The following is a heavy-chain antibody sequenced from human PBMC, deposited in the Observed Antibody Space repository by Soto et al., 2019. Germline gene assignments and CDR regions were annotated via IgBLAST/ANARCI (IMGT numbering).Heavy chain of an antibody. D-gene: IGHD1-1*01. Sequence: PSRTXSLTGTFAVRSSISYYGSLIRQPPGKGLEWIGYIYYIGSTNYNHSLKSRVTISVDTSKNQFSLKLSSVTAADTAVYYCARGLRRQVLNWLETWGQGTLV. CDR3: ARGLRRQVLNWLET. CDR2: IYYIGST. V-gene: IGHV4-59*01. CDR1: VRSSISYY. J-gene: IGHJ4*02.